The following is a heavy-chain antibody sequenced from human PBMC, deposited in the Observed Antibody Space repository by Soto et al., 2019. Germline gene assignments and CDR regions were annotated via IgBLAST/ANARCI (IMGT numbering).Heavy chain of an antibody. D-gene: IGHD6-6*01. CDR2: ISSSGSTI. V-gene: IGHV3-48*03. CDR1: GSTFSSYE. Sequence: GGSLRLSCAASGSTFSSYEMNWVRQAPGKGLEWVSYISSSGSTIYYADSVKGRFTISRDNAKNSLYLQMNSLRAEDTAVYYCASISSIADFDAFDIWGQGTMVTVSS. CDR3: ASISSIADFDAFDI. J-gene: IGHJ3*02.